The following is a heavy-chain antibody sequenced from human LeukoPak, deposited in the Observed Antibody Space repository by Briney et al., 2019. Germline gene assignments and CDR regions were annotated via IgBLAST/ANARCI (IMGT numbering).Heavy chain of an antibody. D-gene: IGHD6-25*01. V-gene: IGHV4-61*02. CDR3: ARDGSGWLNYFDY. J-gene: IGHJ4*02. Sequence: PSQTLSLTCTVSGGSISSGSYYWSWIRQPAGKGLEWIGRIYTSGSTNYDPSRKSRVTISVDTSKNQFSLKLSSVTAVDTAVYYCARDGSGWLNYFDYWGQGTLVTVSS. CDR2: IYTSGST. CDR1: GGSISSGSYY.